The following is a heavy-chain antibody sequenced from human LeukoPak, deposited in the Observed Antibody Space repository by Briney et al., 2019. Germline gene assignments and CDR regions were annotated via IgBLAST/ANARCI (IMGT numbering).Heavy chain of an antibody. V-gene: IGHV3-30*02. Sequence: GGSLRLSCAASGFTFSSYGMHWVRQAPGKGLEWVSFIRYDGSNEYYADSVRGRFTISRDNSKNTLYLQMNSLRAEDTAVYYCAKDFKWFGELYYFDYWGQGTLVTVSS. CDR3: AKDFKWFGELYYFDY. CDR1: GFTFSSYG. J-gene: IGHJ4*02. CDR2: IRYDGSNE. D-gene: IGHD3-10*01.